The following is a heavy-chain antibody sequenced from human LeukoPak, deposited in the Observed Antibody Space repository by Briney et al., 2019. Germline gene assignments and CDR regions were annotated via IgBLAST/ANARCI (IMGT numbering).Heavy chain of an antibody. CDR2: SYYSGST. CDR1: GGSISSSSYY. Sequence: ASETLSLTCTVSGGSISSSSYYWGWIRQPPGKGLEWIGSSYYSGSTYYNPSLKSRVTISVDTSKNQFSLKLSSVTAADTAVYYCARHIPSGWWPDAFDIWGQGTMVTVSS. V-gene: IGHV4-39*01. CDR3: ARHIPSGWWPDAFDI. J-gene: IGHJ3*02. D-gene: IGHD6-19*01.